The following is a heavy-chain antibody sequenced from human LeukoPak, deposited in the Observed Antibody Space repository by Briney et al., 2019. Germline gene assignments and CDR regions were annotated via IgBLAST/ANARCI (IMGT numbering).Heavy chain of an antibody. J-gene: IGHJ4*02. D-gene: IGHD3-22*01. V-gene: IGHV3-7*01. Sequence: GGSLRLSCAASGFTFSSYWMSWVRQAPGEGLEWVANIKQDGSEKYYVDSVKGRFTISRDNAKNSLYLQMNSLRAEDTAVYYCARADSAYYYDSSGYYWWVPTNFDYWGQGTLVTVSS. CDR3: ARADSAYYYDSSGYYWWVPTNFDY. CDR1: GFTFSSYW. CDR2: IKQDGSEK.